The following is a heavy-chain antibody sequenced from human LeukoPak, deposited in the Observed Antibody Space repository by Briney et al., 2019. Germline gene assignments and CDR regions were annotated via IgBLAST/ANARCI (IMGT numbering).Heavy chain of an antibody. V-gene: IGHV3-30-3*01. CDR3: ARARGGTSLDY. J-gene: IGHJ4*02. D-gene: IGHD3-10*01. CDR2: VSYDGSNQ. Sequence: GGSLRLSCAASGFTFSDYVMHWVRQAPGKGLEWVAVVSYDGSNQYYADSVKGRFTISRDTSKNTFYLQMHSLRAEDTAVYYCARARGGTSLDYWGQGTLVTVSS. CDR1: GFTFSDYV.